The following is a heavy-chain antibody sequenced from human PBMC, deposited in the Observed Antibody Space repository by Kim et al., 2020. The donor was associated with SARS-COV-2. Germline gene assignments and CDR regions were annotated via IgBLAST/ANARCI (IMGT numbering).Heavy chain of an antibody. V-gene: IGHV3-15*01. CDR1: GFTFTDAW. J-gene: IGHJ4*02. CDR2: IKSKSSGETT. CDR3: TAEDNSWYLLN. Sequence: GGSLRLSCAASGFTFTDAWMSWVRQAPGKGLEWVGRIKSKSSGETTDYATPVKGRFTISRDDSKNTLYLQMNSLKTEDTALYYCTAEDNSWYLLNWGQGSLVTVSS. D-gene: IGHD6-13*01.